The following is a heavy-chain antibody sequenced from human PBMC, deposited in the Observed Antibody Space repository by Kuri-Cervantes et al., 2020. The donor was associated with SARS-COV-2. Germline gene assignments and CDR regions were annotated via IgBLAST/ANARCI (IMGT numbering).Heavy chain of an antibody. Sequence: GESLKISCAASTLTFNTYSMNWVRQAPGKGLEWVSSISSSSSYIYYADSVKGRFTISRDNAKNSLYLQMNSLRAEDTAVYYCARDYCSSTSCYTYYYYGMDVWGQGTTVTVSS. CDR3: ARDYCSSTSCYTYYYYGMDV. CDR2: ISSSSSYI. J-gene: IGHJ6*02. CDR1: TLTFNTYS. D-gene: IGHD2-2*02. V-gene: IGHV3-21*01.